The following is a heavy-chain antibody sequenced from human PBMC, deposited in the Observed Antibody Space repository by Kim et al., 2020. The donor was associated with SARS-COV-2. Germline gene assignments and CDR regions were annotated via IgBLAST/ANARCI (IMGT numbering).Heavy chain of an antibody. J-gene: IGHJ4*02. D-gene: IGHD3-22*01. V-gene: IGHV1-8*01. CDR2: MNPNSGNT. CDR1: GYTFTSYD. Sequence: ASVKVSCKASGYTFTSYDINWVRQATGQGLEWMGWMNPNSGNTGYAQKFQGRVTMTRNTSISTAYMEQSSLRSEDTAVYYCARGQDLLYYYDSSGYAWDYWGQGTLVTVSS. CDR3: ARGQDLLYYYDSSGYAWDY.